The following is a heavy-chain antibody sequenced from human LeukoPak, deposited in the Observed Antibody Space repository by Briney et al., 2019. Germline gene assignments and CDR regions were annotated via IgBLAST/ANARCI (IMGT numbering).Heavy chain of an antibody. J-gene: IGHJ5*02. CDR1: GYTFNRFG. CDR3: ARDKVIATAGTPNWFDP. D-gene: IGHD6-13*01. CDR2: ISAYDGNT. Sequence: ASVKVSCKASGYTFNRFGISWVRQAPGQGLEWLGWISAYDGNTNYAQNVQGRVTMTTDTSTSTAYMELRSLRYDSTAVYYCARDKVIATAGTPNWFDPWGQGTLVTVSS. V-gene: IGHV1-18*01.